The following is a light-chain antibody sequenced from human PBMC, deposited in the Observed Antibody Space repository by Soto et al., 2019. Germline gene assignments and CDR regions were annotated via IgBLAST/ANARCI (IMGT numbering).Light chain of an antibody. V-gene: IGKV1-39*01. CDR1: QSISSY. Sequence: DIQMTQSPSSLSESVGDRVTITCRASQSISSYLNWYQQKPGKAPKLLIYAASSLQSGVPSRFSGSGSGTDFTLTISSLQPEDFATYYCQQSYSTPYTFGQRTKLEIK. CDR2: AAS. CDR3: QQSYSTPYT. J-gene: IGKJ2*01.